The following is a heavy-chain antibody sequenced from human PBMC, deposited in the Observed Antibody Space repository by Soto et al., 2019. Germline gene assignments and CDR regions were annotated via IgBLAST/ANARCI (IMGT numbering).Heavy chain of an antibody. V-gene: IGHV3-15*07. Sequence: PGGSLRLSCAASGFTFSNAWMNWVRQAPGKGLEWVGRIKSKTDGGTTDYAAPVKGRFTISRDDSKNTLYLQMNSLKTEDTAVYYCTTVHNTIFGVVIIRAHAFDIWGQGTMVTVSS. CDR1: GFTFSNAW. J-gene: IGHJ3*02. CDR2: IKSKTDGGTT. D-gene: IGHD3-3*01. CDR3: TTVHNTIFGVVIIRAHAFDI.